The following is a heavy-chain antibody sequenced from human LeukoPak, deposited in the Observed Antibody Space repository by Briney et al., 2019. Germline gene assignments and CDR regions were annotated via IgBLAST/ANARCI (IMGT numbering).Heavy chain of an antibody. CDR3: ARHGEYYFDY. D-gene: IGHD3-10*01. Sequence: SETLSLTCAVYGGSFSGYYWSWIRQPPGKGLEWIGQISRRGNTNYNPSLKSRVTISVDTSMNQLSLKLSTVTAADTALYYCARHGEYYFDYWGQGTLVTVSS. J-gene: IGHJ4*02. CDR1: GGSFSGYY. V-gene: IGHV4-34*01. CDR2: ISRRGNT.